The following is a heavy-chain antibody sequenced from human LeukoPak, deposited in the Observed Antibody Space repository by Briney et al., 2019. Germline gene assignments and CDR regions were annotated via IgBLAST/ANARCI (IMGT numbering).Heavy chain of an antibody. J-gene: IGHJ3*02. CDR2: IYHSGST. CDR1: GGSISSGGYY. Sequence: SETLSLTCTVSGGSISSGGYYWSWIRQHPGKGLEWIGYIYHSGSTYYNPSLKSRVTISVDRSKNQFSLKLSSVTAADTAVYYCARDSGVPAAIGNAFDIWGQGTMVTVSS. D-gene: IGHD2-2*02. V-gene: IGHV4-31*03. CDR3: ARDSGVPAAIGNAFDI.